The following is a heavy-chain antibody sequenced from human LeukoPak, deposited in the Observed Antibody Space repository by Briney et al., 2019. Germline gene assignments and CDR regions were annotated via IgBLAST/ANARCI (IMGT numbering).Heavy chain of an antibody. CDR3: ARADGYNPDY. CDR1: GYTFTSNY. D-gene: IGHD5-24*01. V-gene: IGHV1-46*01. CDR2: INPSGGST. Sequence: ASVKVSCKALGYTFTSNYMHWVRQAPGQGLEWMGIINPSGGSTSYAQKFQGRVTMTRDMSTSTVYMELSSLRSEDTAVYYCARADGYNPDYWGQGTLVTVSS. J-gene: IGHJ4*02.